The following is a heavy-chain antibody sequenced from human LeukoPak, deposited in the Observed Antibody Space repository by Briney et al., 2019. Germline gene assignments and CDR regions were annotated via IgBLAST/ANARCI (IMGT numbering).Heavy chain of an antibody. CDR3: ARGGAVAGKYVY. J-gene: IGHJ4*02. D-gene: IGHD6-19*01. CDR2: IKKEDGYEK. CDR1: GFTFSDYW. V-gene: IGHV3-7*01. Sequence: GGSLRLSCAGSGFTFSDYWMSWVRQAPGEGREWVASIKKEDGYEKIYGDSVKGRFTISRDNAENSVYLQMNSLRVEDTAMYYCARGGAVAGKYVYWGQGTLVTVSS.